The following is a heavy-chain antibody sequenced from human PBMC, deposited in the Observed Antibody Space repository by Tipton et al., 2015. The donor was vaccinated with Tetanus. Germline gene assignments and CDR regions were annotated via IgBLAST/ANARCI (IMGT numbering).Heavy chain of an antibody. Sequence: TLSLTCTVSGGSISSYYWSWIRQPPGKGLERIGYIYYSGSTNYNPSLKSRVTISVDTSKNQFSLKLSSATAADTAVYYCARGDYYDSSGYYYWGQGPLVTGSS. D-gene: IGHD3-22*01. CDR2: IYYSGST. CDR1: GGSISSYY. V-gene: IGHV4-59*01. CDR3: ARGDYYDSSGYYY. J-gene: IGHJ4*02.